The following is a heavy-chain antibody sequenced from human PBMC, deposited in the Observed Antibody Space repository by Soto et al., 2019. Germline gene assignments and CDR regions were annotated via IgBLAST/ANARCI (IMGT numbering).Heavy chain of an antibody. J-gene: IGHJ6*02. V-gene: IGHV1-69*13. CDR3: ARGDITIFGVVPSDDYYYGMDV. D-gene: IGHD3-3*01. CDR1: GGTFGSYA. Sequence: SVKVSCKASGGTFGSYAISWVRQAPGQGLEWMGGIIPIFGTANYAQKFQGRVTITADESTSTAYMELSSLRSEDTAVYYCARGDITIFGVVPSDDYYYGMDVWGQGTTVTVSS. CDR2: IIPIFGTA.